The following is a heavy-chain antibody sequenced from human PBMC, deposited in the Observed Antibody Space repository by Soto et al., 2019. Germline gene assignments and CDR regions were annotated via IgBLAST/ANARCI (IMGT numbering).Heavy chain of an antibody. CDR3: GTNSEWFNS. J-gene: IGHJ5*01. CDR1: GFTFSSTD. D-gene: IGHD3-10*01. Sequence: GGTLRLSCAASGFTFSSTDMSWLRQGPGKGLEWVSTIDGSGTFTYYADSVKGRFTIPGDNSKNTVNLQMMGLGADATAVYYCGTNSEWFNSWGQGPMVTVSS. CDR2: IDGSGTFT. V-gene: IGHV3-23*01.